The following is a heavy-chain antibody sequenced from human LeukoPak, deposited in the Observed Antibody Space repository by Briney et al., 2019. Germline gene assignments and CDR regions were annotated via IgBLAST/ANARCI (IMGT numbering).Heavy chain of an antibody. CDR3: AKDRSCTGSSCNVGS. V-gene: IGHV3-23*01. Sequence: GGSLRLSCAASGFTFSSFAMSWVRQAPGKGLEWVSAISGSGGSTYYADSVRGRFTISRDNSKNTLFLQMNSLRAEDTAVYYCAKDRSCTGSSCNVGSWGQGTMVTVSS. D-gene: IGHD2-2*01. CDR2: ISGSGGST. J-gene: IGHJ3*01. CDR1: GFTFSSFA.